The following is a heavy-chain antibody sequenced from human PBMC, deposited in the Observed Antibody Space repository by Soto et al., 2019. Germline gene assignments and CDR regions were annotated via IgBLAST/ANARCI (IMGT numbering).Heavy chain of an antibody. CDR1: GFTFTSSA. CDR3: AAVHAHNIPTGSYGMDV. J-gene: IGHJ6*02. CDR2: IVVGSGNT. D-gene: IGHD2-2*02. Sequence: QMQLVQSGPEVKKPGTSVKVSCKASGFTFTSSAVQWVRQARGQRLEWIGWIVVGSGNTNYAQKFQERVTITRDMSTSTAYMELSSLRSEDTAVYYCAAVHAHNIPTGSYGMDVWGQGTTVTVSS. V-gene: IGHV1-58*01.